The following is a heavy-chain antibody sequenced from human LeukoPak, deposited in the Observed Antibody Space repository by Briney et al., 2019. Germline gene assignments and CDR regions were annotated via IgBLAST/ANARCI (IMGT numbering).Heavy chain of an antibody. CDR2: IYHSGST. Sequence: PSGTLSLTCAVSGGSISSSNWWGWVRQPPGKGLEWIGEIYHSGSTNYNPSLKSRVTMSVDKSKNQFSLKLRSVTAADTAVYYCARVTGYMIEDYFDYWGQGILVTVSS. D-gene: IGHD3-9*01. J-gene: IGHJ4*02. CDR1: GGSISSSNW. CDR3: ARVTGYMIEDYFDY. V-gene: IGHV4-4*02.